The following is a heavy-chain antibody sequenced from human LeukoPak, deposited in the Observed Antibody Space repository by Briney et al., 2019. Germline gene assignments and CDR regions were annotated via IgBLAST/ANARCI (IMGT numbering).Heavy chain of an antibody. Sequence: SETLSLTCAVYGGSFSGYYWSWIRQPLGKGLEWIGEINHSGSTNYNPSLKSRVTISVDTSKNQFSLKLSSVTAADTAVYYCARIGGLSPHVVDYWGQGTLVTVSS. V-gene: IGHV4-34*01. CDR2: INHSGST. CDR3: ARIGGLSPHVVDY. D-gene: IGHD3-16*02. J-gene: IGHJ4*02. CDR1: GGSFSGYY.